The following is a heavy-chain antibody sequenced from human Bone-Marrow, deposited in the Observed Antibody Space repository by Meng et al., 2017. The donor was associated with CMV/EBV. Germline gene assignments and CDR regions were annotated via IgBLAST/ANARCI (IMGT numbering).Heavy chain of an antibody. Sequence: QITLKESGPTLVKLTQTLTLTCTFCGFSLSTNGVGVGWIRQSPGKTLEYLALIYWDNDKRYSPSLKSRLTVTKDISKNEVVLTMTNMDFVDTGTYFCAHRLVGRTWYGSINWYVGYFDYWGQGALVTVSS. J-gene: IGHJ4*02. V-gene: IGHV2-5*02. CDR3: AHRLVGRTWYGSINWYVGYFDY. CDR2: IYWDNDK. D-gene: IGHD6-13*01. CDR1: GFSLSTNGVG.